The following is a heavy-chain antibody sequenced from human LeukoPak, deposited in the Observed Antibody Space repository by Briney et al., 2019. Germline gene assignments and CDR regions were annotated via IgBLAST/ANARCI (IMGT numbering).Heavy chain of an antibody. J-gene: IGHJ4*02. CDR2: IIPILGIA. D-gene: IGHD6-6*01. V-gene: IGHV1-69*04. CDR1: GGTFSSYA. Sequence: ASVKVSCKASGGTFSSYAISWVRQAPGRGLEWMGRIIPILGIANYAQKFQGRVTITADKSTSTAYMELSSLRSEDTAVYYCARDPLYSSSSSVYWGQGTLVTVSS. CDR3: ARDPLYSSSSSVY.